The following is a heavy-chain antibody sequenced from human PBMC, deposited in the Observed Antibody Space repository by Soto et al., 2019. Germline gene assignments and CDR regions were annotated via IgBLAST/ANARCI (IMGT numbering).Heavy chain of an antibody. CDR3: GRVMIGTSRHTDSDY. Sequence: SETLSLTCSVSGASISSRDYYWGWIRQTPGKGLEWIGNIDYTGVTYYNPSLKSRVTVSKDTSKNQFSLKVASVTAADTAIYYCGRVMIGTSRHTDSDYWGQGTQVTVSS. J-gene: IGHJ4*02. D-gene: IGHD2-2*01. CDR1: GASISSRDYY. V-gene: IGHV4-39*01. CDR2: IDYTGVT.